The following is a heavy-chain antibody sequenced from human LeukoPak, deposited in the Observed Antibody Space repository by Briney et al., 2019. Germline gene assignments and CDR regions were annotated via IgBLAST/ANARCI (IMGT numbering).Heavy chain of an antibody. D-gene: IGHD5-12*01. V-gene: IGHV3-13*01. J-gene: IGHJ3*02. CDR3: ARGALVATSDGAFDI. CDR2: IGSAGDT. Sequence: PGGPLRLSCAASGFTFSSYDMHWVRQATGKGLEWVSAIGSAGDTYYPGSVKGRFTISRENAKNSLYLQMNSLRAGDTAVYYCARGALVATSDGAFDIWGQGTMVTVSS. CDR1: GFTFSSYD.